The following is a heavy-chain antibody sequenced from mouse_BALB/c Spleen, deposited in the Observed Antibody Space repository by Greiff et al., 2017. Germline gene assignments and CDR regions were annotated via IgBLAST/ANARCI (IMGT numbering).Heavy chain of an antibody. CDR1: GFNIKDTY. V-gene: IGHV14-3*02. CDR3: AGDYYGSSLFAY. J-gene: IGHJ3*01. D-gene: IGHD1-1*01. CDR2: IDPANGNT. Sequence: VQLQQSGAELVKPWASVKLSCTAPGFNIKDTYMHWVKQRPEQGLEWIGRIDPANGNTKYDPKFQGKATITADTSSNTAYLQLSSLTSEDTAVYYGAGDYYGSSLFAYWGQGTLVTVSA.